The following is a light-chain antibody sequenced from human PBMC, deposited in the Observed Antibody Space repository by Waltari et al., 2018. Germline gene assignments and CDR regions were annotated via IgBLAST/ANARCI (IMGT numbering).Light chain of an antibody. J-gene: IGLJ3*02. CDR2: RNN. CDR3: AAWDDSLSGRV. V-gene: IGLV1-47*01. Sequence: QSVLTQPPSASGTPGQRVTIPCSGSRSNLGSNYVYWYQQLPGTAPKRLIYRNNQRPSGVPDRFSGSKSGTSASLAISGLRSEDEADYYCAAWDDSLSGRVFGGGTKVTVL. CDR1: RSNLGSNY.